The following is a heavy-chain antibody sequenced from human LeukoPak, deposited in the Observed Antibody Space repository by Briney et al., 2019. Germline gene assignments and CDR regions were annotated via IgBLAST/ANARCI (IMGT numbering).Heavy chain of an antibody. V-gene: IGHV3-15*01. Sequence: GGSLRLSCAASGFTFSYACMSWVRQAPGKGLEWVGRIKSKTDGGTTDHAAPVKGRFTISRDDSKKTLYLQMNSLKTEDAGVYYCTTDAPFYGSGSYFSDFQHWGQGTLVIVSS. J-gene: IGHJ1*01. CDR3: TTDAPFYGSGSYFSDFQH. CDR1: GFTFSYAC. D-gene: IGHD3-10*01. CDR2: IKSKTDGGTT.